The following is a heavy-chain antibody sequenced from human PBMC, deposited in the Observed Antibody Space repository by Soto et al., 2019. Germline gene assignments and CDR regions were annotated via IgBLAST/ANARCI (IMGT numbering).Heavy chain of an antibody. D-gene: IGHD7-27*01. Sequence: EVQLVESGGGLVKPGGSLRLSCGASGFTFSNAWLTWVRQFPGKGLEWLGRIKRKSDGATTDYAAPVKGRFTISRDDSKDTLYLHMNSLKAEDTAVYYCTRGNSGWYFELWGRGTLVTVSS. V-gene: IGHV3-15*01. CDR1: GFTFSNAW. CDR2: IKRKSDGATT. J-gene: IGHJ2*01. CDR3: TRGNSGWYFEL.